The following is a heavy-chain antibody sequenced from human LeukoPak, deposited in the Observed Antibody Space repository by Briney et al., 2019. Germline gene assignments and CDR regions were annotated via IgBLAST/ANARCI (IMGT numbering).Heavy chain of an antibody. J-gene: IGHJ3*02. CDR1: GDSISTSSYY. Sequence: SETLSLTCTVSGDSISTSSYYWGWIRQPPGKGLEWIGNIFYSGSTHYNPSLKSRLTISLDTSKNQFSLKLSSVTAADTAVYYCARTTLTIPYATYDMWGQGTMVTVSS. D-gene: IGHD3-9*01. CDR3: ARTTLTIPYATYDM. CDR2: IFYSGST. V-gene: IGHV4-39*07.